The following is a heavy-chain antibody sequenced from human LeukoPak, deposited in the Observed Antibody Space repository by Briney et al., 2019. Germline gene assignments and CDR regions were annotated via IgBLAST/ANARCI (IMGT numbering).Heavy chain of an antibody. CDR3: ARDLFGQLWFDY. CDR1: GFTFSSYS. CDR2: ISSSSSSYI. D-gene: IGHD5-18*01. Sequence: GRSLRLSCAASGFTFSSYSMNWVRQTPGKGLEWVSSISSSSSSYIYYADSVKGRFTISRDNAKNSLYLQMNSLRAEDTAVYYCARDLFGQLWFDYWGQGTLVTVSS. J-gene: IGHJ4*02. V-gene: IGHV3-21*01.